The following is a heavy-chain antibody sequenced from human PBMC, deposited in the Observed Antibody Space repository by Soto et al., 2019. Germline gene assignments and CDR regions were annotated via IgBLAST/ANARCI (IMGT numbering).Heavy chain of an antibody. CDR3: ARDRDDYGSGNYYNSIAF. CDR2: IIPIFGKP. Sequence: QVQLVQSGAEVKKPGSSVKVSCKASGGIFSTYAISWLRQAPGQGLEWMGGIIPIFGKPNYAQRFQGRVTITADESTSTAYMELGRLRSDDMAVYYCARDRDDYGSGNYYNSIAFWGQGTLVTVSS. CDR1: GGIFSTYA. D-gene: IGHD3-10*01. J-gene: IGHJ4*02. V-gene: IGHV1-69*01.